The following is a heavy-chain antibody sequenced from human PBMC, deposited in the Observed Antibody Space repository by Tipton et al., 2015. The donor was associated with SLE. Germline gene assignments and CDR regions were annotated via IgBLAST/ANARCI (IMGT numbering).Heavy chain of an antibody. J-gene: IGHJ4*02. CDR3: ARGYCSDGVCYGFGFFDY. D-gene: IGHD2-8*01. Sequence: SLRLSCAASGFTFSSYAMGWVRQAPGKGLEWVSVIYVGGDTYYGDFVKGRFTISRDNSKNTLYLQLNGLRPEDTALYFCARGYCSDGVCYGFGFFDYWGQRNLVTVSS. CDR1: GFTFSSYA. V-gene: IGHV3-23*03. CDR2: IYVGGDT.